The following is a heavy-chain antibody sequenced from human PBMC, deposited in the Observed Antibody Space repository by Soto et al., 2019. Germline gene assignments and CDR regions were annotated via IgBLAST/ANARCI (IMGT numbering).Heavy chain of an antibody. CDR1: GFTFSSYG. CDR3: ATTPGGGDYVWGSYRYPHDAFDI. J-gene: IGHJ3*02. V-gene: IGHV3-33*01. D-gene: IGHD3-16*02. Sequence: GGSLRLSCAASGFTFSSYGMHWVRQAPGKGLEWVAVIWYDGSNKYYADSVKGRFTISRDNSKNTLYLQMNSLRAEDTAVYYCATTPGGGDYVWGSYRYPHDAFDIWGQGTMVTVSS. CDR2: IWYDGSNK.